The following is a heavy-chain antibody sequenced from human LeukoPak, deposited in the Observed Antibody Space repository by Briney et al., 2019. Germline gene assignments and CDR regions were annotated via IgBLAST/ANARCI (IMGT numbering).Heavy chain of an antibody. J-gene: IGHJ4*02. Sequence: ASVKVSCKASGYTFTSYGISWVRQAPGQGLEWMGWISAYNGNTNYAQKFQGRVTITADKSTSTAYMELSSLRSEDTAVYYCARSEQLWLRTYFDYWGQGTLVTVSS. CDR1: GYTFTSYG. CDR2: ISAYNGNT. CDR3: ARSEQLWLRTYFDY. V-gene: IGHV1-18*01. D-gene: IGHD5-18*01.